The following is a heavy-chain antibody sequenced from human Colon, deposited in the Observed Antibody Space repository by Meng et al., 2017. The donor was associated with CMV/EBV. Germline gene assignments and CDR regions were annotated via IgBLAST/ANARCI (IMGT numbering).Heavy chain of an antibody. CDR2: ITPALGTP. J-gene: IGHJ4*02. CDR1: GDNVNNHL. D-gene: IGHD3-22*01. Sequence: SGQVSGDNVNNHLLSWVRQAPGQGLEWMGGITPALGTPHYAQKFQGRVTIITDESTSTVFMELNSLTSDDTAFYYCARGTVSGLPYWGQGTLVTVSS. CDR3: ARGTVSGLPY. V-gene: IGHV1-69*05.